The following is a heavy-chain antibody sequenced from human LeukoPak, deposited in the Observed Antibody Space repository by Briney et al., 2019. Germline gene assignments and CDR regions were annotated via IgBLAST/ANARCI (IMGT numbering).Heavy chain of an antibody. D-gene: IGHD2/OR15-2a*01. CDR1: GFTFSTYS. CDR3: ANHAFYGYPPT. J-gene: IGHJ5*02. Sequence: GGSLRLSCAASGFTFSTYSMSWVRQAPGKGLEWVSAISGGGGSTFYADSVKGRFTISRDNSKNTLYLQMNSLRAEDTAVYYCANHAFYGYPPTWGQGTLVTVSS. CDR2: ISGGGGST. V-gene: IGHV3-23*01.